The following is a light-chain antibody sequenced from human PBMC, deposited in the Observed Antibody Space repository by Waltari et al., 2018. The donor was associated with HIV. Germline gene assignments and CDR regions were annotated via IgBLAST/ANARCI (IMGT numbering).Light chain of an antibody. J-gene: IGLJ2*01. CDR2: GKN. Sequence: SSELTQDPAVSVALGQTVRITCQGDSLRSYYASWYQQKPGQAPVLVIYGKNNRTSGIQDRFSGASSGNTASLTITGAQAEDEADYYCNSRDSSGNHLVVFGGGTKLTVL. V-gene: IGLV3-19*01. CDR3: NSRDSSGNHLVV. CDR1: SLRSYY.